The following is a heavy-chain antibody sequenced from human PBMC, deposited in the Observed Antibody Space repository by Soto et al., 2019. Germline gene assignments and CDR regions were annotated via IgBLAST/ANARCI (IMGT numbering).Heavy chain of an antibody. CDR2: VFYTGIT. J-gene: IGHJ4*02. D-gene: IGHD1-20*01. V-gene: IGHV4-34*12. CDR3: ATSQKGYNWNYFDH. CDR1: GGSFSGYY. Sequence: SETLSLTCAVYGGSFSGYYWSWVRQPPGKGPEWIGSVFYTGITSYNPSLESRVSVSVDTSKSQFSLKLSAVTAADTAVYYCATSQKGYNWNYFDHWGQGALVTVSS.